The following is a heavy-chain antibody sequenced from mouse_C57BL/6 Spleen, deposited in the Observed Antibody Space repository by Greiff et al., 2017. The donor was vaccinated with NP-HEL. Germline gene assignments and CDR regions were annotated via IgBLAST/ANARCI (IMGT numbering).Heavy chain of an antibody. V-gene: IGHV5-4*01. Sequence: EVQLVESGGGLVKPGGSLKLSCAASGFTFSSYAMSWVRQTPEKSLEWVATISAGGSYTYYTDNLKDRSTMSRDNANNNPYLQMSQLKCEDTAMYYGASEGTYDGKDDAMDYWGQGTSVTVSS. CDR2: ISAGGSYT. J-gene: IGHJ4*01. CDR3: ASEGTYDGKDDAMDY. CDR1: GFTFSSYA. D-gene: IGHD2-1*01.